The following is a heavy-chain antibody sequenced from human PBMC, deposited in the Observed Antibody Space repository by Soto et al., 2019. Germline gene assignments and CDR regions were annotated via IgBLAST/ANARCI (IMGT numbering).Heavy chain of an antibody. CDR2: ISGSGGST. Sequence: PGGSLRLSCAASGFTFSSYAMSWVRQAPGKGLEWVSAISGSGGSTYYADSVKGRFTISRDNSKNTLYLQMNSLRAEDTAVYYCTTDRHYYDSSGYWFGEDFDYWGQGTLVTVSS. J-gene: IGHJ4*02. CDR3: TTDRHYYDSSGYWFGEDFDY. V-gene: IGHV3-23*01. CDR1: GFTFSSYA. D-gene: IGHD3-22*01.